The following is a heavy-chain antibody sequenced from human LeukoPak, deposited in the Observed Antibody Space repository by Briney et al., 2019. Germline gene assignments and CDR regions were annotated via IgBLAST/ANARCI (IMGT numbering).Heavy chain of an antibody. CDR1: GFTFSNYW. D-gene: IGHD2-2*01. Sequence: QPGGSLRLSCAGSGFTFSNYWMHWVRQAPGKGLVWVSRIYSDGNTTNYADSVKGRFTISRDNAKNTLYLQMNSLRAEDTAVYYCARDQGSTSRGIDYWAREPWSPSPQ. V-gene: IGHV3-74*01. CDR2: IYSDGNTT. CDR3: ARDQGSTSRGIDY. J-gene: IGHJ4*02.